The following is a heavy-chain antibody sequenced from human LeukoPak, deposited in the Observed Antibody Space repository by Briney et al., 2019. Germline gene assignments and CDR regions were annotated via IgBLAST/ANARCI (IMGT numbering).Heavy chain of an antibody. J-gene: IGHJ4*02. CDR1: GYSFTSYW. CDR3: ARHITDGYNLAGFFPDY. Sequence: GESLKISCKGSGYSFTSYWIGWVRQMPGKGLEWMGIIYPGDSDTRYSPSFQGQVTISADKSISTAYLQWSSLKASDTAMYYCARHITDGYNLAGFFPDYWGQGTLVIVSS. V-gene: IGHV5-51*01. CDR2: IYPGDSDT. D-gene: IGHD5-24*01.